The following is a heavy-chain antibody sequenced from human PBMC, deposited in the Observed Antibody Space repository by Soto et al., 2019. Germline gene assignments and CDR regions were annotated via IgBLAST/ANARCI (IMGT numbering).Heavy chain of an antibody. D-gene: IGHD2-21*02. CDR1: GGTIIYVYYR. V-gene: IGHV4-30-4*08. J-gene: IGHJ6*02. CDR3: AREDDGGDRDYYGLDV. CDR2: IHYSGSI. Sequence: SQPLRLPWTVAGGTIIYVYYRWTSNSKSPGKGLEWIGYIHYSGSIIYNPSFKSRVTISVDTSKNQFSLQLSSVTAADTAVYFCAREDDGGDRDYYGLDVWGQGTTVTVSS.